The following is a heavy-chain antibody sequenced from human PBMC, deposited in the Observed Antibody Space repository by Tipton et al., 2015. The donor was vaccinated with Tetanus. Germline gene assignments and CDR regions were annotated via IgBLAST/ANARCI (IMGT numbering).Heavy chain of an antibody. CDR3: AKAPAYYYDSSGYHNRYYYYGMDV. Sequence: SGFTFSSYGMHWVRQAPGKGLEWVAVISYDGSNKYYADSVKGRFTISRDNSKNTLYLQMNSLRAEDTAVYYCAKAPAYYYDSSGYHNRYYYYGMDVWGQGTTVTVSS. CDR2: ISYDGSNK. V-gene: IGHV3-30*18. CDR1: GFTFSSYG. D-gene: IGHD3-22*01. J-gene: IGHJ6*02.